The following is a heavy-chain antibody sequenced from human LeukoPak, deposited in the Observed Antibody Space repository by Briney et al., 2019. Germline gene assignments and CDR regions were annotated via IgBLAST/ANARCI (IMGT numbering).Heavy chain of an antibody. J-gene: IGHJ6*03. D-gene: IGHD3-22*01. CDR3: AKNYYDSSGYYYPSYYNYMDV. Sequence: GGSLRLSCAAPGFTFSSYAMSWVRQAPGKGLEWVSAISGSGGSTYYADSVKGRFTISRDNSKNTLYLQMNSLRAEDTAVYYCAKNYYDSSGYYYPSYYNYMDVWGKGTTVTVSS. CDR1: GFTFSSYA. V-gene: IGHV3-23*01. CDR2: ISGSGGST.